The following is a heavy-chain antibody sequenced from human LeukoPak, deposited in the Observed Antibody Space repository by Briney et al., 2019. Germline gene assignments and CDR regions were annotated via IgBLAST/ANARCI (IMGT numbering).Heavy chain of an antibody. CDR2: ISGSGGST. V-gene: IGHV3-23*01. D-gene: IGHD6-13*01. CDR3: ASYPSIAAAGPKSDY. Sequence: GGSLRLSCAASRFTFSNYAMNWVRQAPGKGLEWVSAISGSGGSTYYVDSVKGRFTISRDNSKNTLYLQMNSLRAEDTAVYYCASYPSIAAAGPKSDYWGQGTLVTVSS. CDR1: RFTFSNYA. J-gene: IGHJ4*02.